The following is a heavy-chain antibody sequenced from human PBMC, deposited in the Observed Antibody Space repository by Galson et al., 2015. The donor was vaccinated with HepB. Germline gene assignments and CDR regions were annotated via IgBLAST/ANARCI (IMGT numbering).Heavy chain of an antibody. V-gene: IGHV5-51*03. CDR2: IYPGDSDT. J-gene: IGHJ6*02. Sequence: QSGAEVKKPGESLKISCKGSGYSFTSYWIGWVRQMPGKGLEWMGIIYPGDSDTRYSPSFQGQVTISADKSISTAYLQWSSLKASDTPIYYGASNHYSPLYGMDVWGQGTTVTVSS. CDR3: ASNHYSPLYGMDV. D-gene: IGHD2-21*01. CDR1: GYSFTSYW.